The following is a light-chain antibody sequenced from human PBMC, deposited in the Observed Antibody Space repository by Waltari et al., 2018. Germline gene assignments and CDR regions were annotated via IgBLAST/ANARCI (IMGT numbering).Light chain of an antibody. V-gene: IGLV2-11*01. CDR1: NSDIGYYNA. CDR3: SSYAGSNTLV. J-gene: IGLJ2*01. CDR2: EVS. Sequence: QAAPTQPPSVSGYPGQSVTISCTGTNSDIGYYNAVSWYQQHPGKAPKLMIYEVSKRPSGVSDRFSGSKSGNTASLTISGLQAEDEADYYCSSYAGSNTLVFGGGTRLTVL.